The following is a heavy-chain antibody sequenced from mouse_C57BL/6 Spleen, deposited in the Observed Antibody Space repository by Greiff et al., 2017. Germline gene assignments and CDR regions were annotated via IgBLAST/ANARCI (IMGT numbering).Heavy chain of an antibody. CDR3: ARRIYYDYAMDY. CDR1: GYTFTSYW. CDR2: IHPNSGST. Sequence: VQLQQPGAELVKPGASVKLSCKASGYTFTSYWMHWVKQRPGQGLEWIGMIHPNSGSTNYNEKFKSKATLTVDKSSSTAYMQLSSLTSEDSAVYYCARRIYYDYAMDYWGQGTSVTVSS. D-gene: IGHD2-4*01. V-gene: IGHV1-64*01. J-gene: IGHJ4*01.